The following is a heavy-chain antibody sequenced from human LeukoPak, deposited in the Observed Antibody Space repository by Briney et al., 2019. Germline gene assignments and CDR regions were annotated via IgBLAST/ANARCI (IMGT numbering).Heavy chain of an antibody. CDR1: GYTFTGYY. D-gene: IGHD2-15*01. V-gene: IGHV1-2*06. Sequence: GASVKVSCKAAGYTFTGYYMFWVRQAPGQGLEWMGQINPNSGGTNYAQKFQGRVTMTRDTSISTAYMELSRLRSDDTAVYYCARGYGSGGSCYSVENWFDPWGQGTLVTVSS. CDR2: INPNSGGT. CDR3: ARGYGSGGSCYSVENWFDP. J-gene: IGHJ5*02.